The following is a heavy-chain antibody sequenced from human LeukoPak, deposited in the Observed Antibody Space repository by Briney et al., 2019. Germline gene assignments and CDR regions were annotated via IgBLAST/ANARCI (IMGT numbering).Heavy chain of an antibody. CDR1: GGSISSSSHY. CDR3: ARGDSSGLYY. Sequence: SETLSLTCTVSGGSISSSSHYWGWIRQPPGKGLEWIGSIYYGGSTYYNPSLKSRVTISVDTSKNQFSLKLSSVTAADTAVYYCARGDSSGLYYWGQGTLVTVSS. V-gene: IGHV4-39*07. D-gene: IGHD6-19*01. J-gene: IGHJ4*02. CDR2: IYYGGST.